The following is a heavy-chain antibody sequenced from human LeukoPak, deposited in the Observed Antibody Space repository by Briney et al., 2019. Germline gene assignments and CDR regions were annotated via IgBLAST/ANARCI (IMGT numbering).Heavy chain of an antibody. Sequence: SESLSPTCTVSGGSISSYYWSWIRQPAGKGLEWIGRIYMSASTIYNPSLKSRVTMSVDTSKNQFSLKLSSVTAADTAVYYCARGRYESTRLSAYYYYYMDIWGKGTALRVSS. CDR3: ARGRYESTRLSAYYYYYMDI. CDR1: GGSISSYY. J-gene: IGHJ6*03. V-gene: IGHV4-4*07. D-gene: IGHD1-14*01. CDR2: IYMSAST.